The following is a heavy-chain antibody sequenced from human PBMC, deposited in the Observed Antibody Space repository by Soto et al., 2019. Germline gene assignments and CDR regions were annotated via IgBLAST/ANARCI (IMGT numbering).Heavy chain of an antibody. CDR3: AIWGPYYVSSGRYLDH. V-gene: IGHV6-1*01. CDR2: TYYRSKWYN. Sequence: PPHTLSLTCAISGDRVSDNSAAWNWIRQSPSRGLEWLGRTYYRSKWYNDYAVSVKSRITVTPDTSKNQFSLHLNSVTPEDTAVYYCAIWGPYYVSSGRYLDHCGRGSLDTVS. CDR1: GDRVSDNSAA. J-gene: IGHJ4*02. D-gene: IGHD6-19*01.